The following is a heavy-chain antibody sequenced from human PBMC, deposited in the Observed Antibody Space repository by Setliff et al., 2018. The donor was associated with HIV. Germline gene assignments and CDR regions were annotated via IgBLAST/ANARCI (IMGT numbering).Heavy chain of an antibody. CDR2: ISYSGSP. Sequence: PSETLSLTCTVSGGSISSHYWSWIRQPPGKGLEWIGFISYSGSPNSNPSLKSRVTISVDTSKNQFSLKLSSVTAADTAVYYCAGGFLSIFGVVSYFDYWGQGTLVTVSS. D-gene: IGHD3-3*01. CDR3: AGGFLSIFGVVSYFDY. CDR1: GGSISSHY. J-gene: IGHJ4*02. V-gene: IGHV4-59*11.